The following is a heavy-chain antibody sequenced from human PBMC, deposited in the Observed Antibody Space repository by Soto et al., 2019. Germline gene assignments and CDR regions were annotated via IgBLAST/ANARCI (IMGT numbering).Heavy chain of an antibody. V-gene: IGHV3-53*01. D-gene: IGHD5-12*01. CDR3: ARMATTAGLNFDY. CDR1: GFTVSSNY. Sequence: EVQLVESGGGLIQPGGSLRLSCAASGFTVSSNYMSWVRQAPRKGLEWVSVIYSGGSTYYADSVKGRFTISRDNSKNTLYLQMNSLRAEDTAVYYCARMATTAGLNFDYWGQGTLVTVSS. J-gene: IGHJ4*02. CDR2: IYSGGST.